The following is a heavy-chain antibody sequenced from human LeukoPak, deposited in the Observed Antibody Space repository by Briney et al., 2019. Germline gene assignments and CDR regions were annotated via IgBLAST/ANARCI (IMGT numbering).Heavy chain of an antibody. V-gene: IGHV4-39*07. CDR1: GGSISSSSYY. Sequence: SETLSLTCTVSGGSISSSSYYWGWIRQPPGKGLEWIGHIYTGGSTNYNPSLKSRVTISVDTSKNQFSLNLSSMTAADTAVYYCARDSLYNFWSGYYHTTYYFDYWGQGTLVTVSS. J-gene: IGHJ4*02. D-gene: IGHD3-3*01. CDR2: IYTGGST. CDR3: ARDSLYNFWSGYYHTTYYFDY.